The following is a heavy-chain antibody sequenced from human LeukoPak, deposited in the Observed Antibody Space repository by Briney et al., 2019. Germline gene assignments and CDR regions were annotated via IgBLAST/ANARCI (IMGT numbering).Heavy chain of an antibody. Sequence: SETLSLTCTVSGGSISSYYWSWIRQPPGKGLEWIGYIYYSGSANYNPSLRSRVTISVDSSKNQISLKLSSVTAADTAVSYCARVTSRRDAFDIWGQGTMVTVSS. J-gene: IGHJ3*02. CDR1: GGSISSYY. CDR3: ARVTSRRDAFDI. CDR2: IYYSGSA. V-gene: IGHV4-59*01.